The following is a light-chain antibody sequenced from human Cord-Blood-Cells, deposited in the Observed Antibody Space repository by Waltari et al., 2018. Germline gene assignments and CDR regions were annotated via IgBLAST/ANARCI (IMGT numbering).Light chain of an antibody. CDR2: DAS. Sequence: ECMLTQSLATLAFSPGERATLSCRASQSVSSYSAWYQQKPGQAPRLLIYDASNRATGIPARFSGSGSGTDFTLTISSLEPEDFAVYYCQQRSNWLTFGGGTKVEIK. V-gene: IGKV3-11*01. CDR1: QSVSSY. J-gene: IGKJ4*01. CDR3: QQRSNWLT.